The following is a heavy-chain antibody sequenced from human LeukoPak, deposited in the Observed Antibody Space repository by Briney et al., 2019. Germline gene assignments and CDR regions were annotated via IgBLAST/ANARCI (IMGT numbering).Heavy chain of an antibody. CDR3: ARGHHSSSWHS. Sequence: SVKVSCKASGGTFSSYGISWVRQAPGQGLEWMGWIIPIFGTANYAQKFQGRVTLTTDESTSTAYMELSSLRSEDTAVYYCARGHHSSSWHSWGQGTLVTVSS. CDR2: IIPIFGTA. D-gene: IGHD6-13*01. V-gene: IGHV1-69*05. CDR1: GGTFSSYG. J-gene: IGHJ4*02.